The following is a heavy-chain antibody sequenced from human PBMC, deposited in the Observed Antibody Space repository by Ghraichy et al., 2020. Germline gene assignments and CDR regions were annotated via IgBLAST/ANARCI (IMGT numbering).Heavy chain of an antibody. D-gene: IGHD4-17*01. Sequence: GGSLRLSCAASGFTFSSYEMNWFRQAPGKELHWVSYISGSGRSIYYADPVKGRFTISRDNAKNSLYLQMNSLRVEDTAGYYCARDLTVTTPFDYWGQGSLVTVSS. CDR3: ARDLTVTTPFDY. V-gene: IGHV3-48*03. J-gene: IGHJ4*02. CDR2: ISGSGRSI. CDR1: GFTFSSYE.